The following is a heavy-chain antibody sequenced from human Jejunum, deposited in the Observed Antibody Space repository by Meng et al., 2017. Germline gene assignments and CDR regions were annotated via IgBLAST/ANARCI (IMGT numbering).Heavy chain of an antibody. Sequence: GESLKTSCAAPGFNFRNYGMHWFRQAPGKGLEWVAHIRYDATNQYYVDSVKGRFTISRDNSKNTLYLQVDSLRIEDTAVYFCARDVLAAAGKYFDYWGQGALVTVSS. CDR3: ARDVLAAAGKYFDY. CDR2: IRYDATNQ. J-gene: IGHJ4*02. CDR1: GFNFRNYG. V-gene: IGHV3-30*02. D-gene: IGHD6-13*01.